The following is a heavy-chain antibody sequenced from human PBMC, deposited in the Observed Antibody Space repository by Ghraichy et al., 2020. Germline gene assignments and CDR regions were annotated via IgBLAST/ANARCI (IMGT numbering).Heavy chain of an antibody. Sequence: ASVKVSCKVSGYTLTELSMHWVRQAPGKGLEWMGGFDPEDGETIYAQKFQGRVTMTEDTSTDTAYMELSSLRSEDTAVYYCATDLSTYYYDSSGYPDAFDIWGQGTMVTVSS. D-gene: IGHD3-22*01. CDR1: GYTLTELS. CDR3: ATDLSTYYYDSSGYPDAFDI. CDR2: FDPEDGET. J-gene: IGHJ3*02. V-gene: IGHV1-24*01.